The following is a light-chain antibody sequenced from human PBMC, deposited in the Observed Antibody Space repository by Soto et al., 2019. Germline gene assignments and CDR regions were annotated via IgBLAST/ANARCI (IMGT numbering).Light chain of an antibody. V-gene: IGLV2-8*01. Sequence: QLVLTQPPSASGSPGQSVTISCTGTSSDIGGYDHVSWYRQDPGKAPKVMIYEVTKRPSGVPDRFSGSKAGNTASLTVFGLQAEDEANYYCGSFAGPVWVFGGGTKVTVL. CDR1: SSDIGGYDH. CDR3: GSFAGPVWV. CDR2: EVT. J-gene: IGLJ3*02.